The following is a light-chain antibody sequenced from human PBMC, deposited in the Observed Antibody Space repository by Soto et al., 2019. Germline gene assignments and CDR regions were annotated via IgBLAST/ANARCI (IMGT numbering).Light chain of an antibody. CDR3: QHYGSSPPIT. J-gene: IGKJ5*01. Sequence: EIVFTQSPCALSLTPGERAPLSCRTIQSVSNNYLAWYQQKPGQAPRLLIYGASNRATGIPDRFSGSGSGTDFTLTISRLEPEDFAVYYCQHYGSSPPITFGQGTRLEI. CDR1: QSVSNNY. V-gene: IGKV3-20*01. CDR2: GAS.